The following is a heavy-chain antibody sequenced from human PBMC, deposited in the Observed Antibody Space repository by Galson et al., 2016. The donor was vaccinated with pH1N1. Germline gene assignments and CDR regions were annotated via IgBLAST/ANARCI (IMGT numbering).Heavy chain of an antibody. D-gene: IGHD4-17*01. V-gene: IGHV5-51*01. J-gene: IGHJ3*02. CDR1: GYNFASSW. Sequence: EVKKPGESLKISCKGSGYNFASSWIGWVRQMPGKGLEWMGIIYLGGSLVRYSPSFQGQVTISADKSINIVYLQWSSLKASDTAIYYCARQNDYGDYRGDAFDIWGQGTMVTVSS. CDR3: ARQNDYGDYRGDAFDI. CDR2: IYLGGSLV.